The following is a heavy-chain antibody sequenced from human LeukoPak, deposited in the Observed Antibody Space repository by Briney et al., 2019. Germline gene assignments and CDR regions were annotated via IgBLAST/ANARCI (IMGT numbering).Heavy chain of an antibody. Sequence: PGGSLRLSCAASGFTFSTYNMNWVRQAPGKGLEWVSSISTSSNYIYYADSVMGRFTISRDNAKSSLYLQMNSLRAEDTDVYYCARDVGASAPDAFDIWGQGTMVTVSS. CDR1: GFTFSTYN. J-gene: IGHJ3*02. D-gene: IGHD3-16*01. CDR2: ISTSSNYI. V-gene: IGHV3-21*01. CDR3: ARDVGASAPDAFDI.